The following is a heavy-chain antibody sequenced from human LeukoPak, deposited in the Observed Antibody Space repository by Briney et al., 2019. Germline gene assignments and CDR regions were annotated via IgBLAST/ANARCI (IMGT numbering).Heavy chain of an antibody. V-gene: IGHV3-21*01. CDR2: ISSSSSYI. CDR1: GFTFSSYE. Sequence: PGGSLRLSCAASGFTFSSYEMNWVRRAPGKGLEWVSSISSSSSYIYYADSVKGRSTISRDNAKNSLYLQMNSLRAEDTAVYYCARAKRPAAGGGFDYWGQGTLVTVSS. J-gene: IGHJ4*02. D-gene: IGHD6-13*01. CDR3: ARAKRPAAGGGFDY.